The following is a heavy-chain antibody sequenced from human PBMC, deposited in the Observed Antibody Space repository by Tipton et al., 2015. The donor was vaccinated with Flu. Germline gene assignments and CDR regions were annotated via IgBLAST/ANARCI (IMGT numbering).Heavy chain of an antibody. D-gene: IGHD6-13*01. CDR2: FYTGGRT. CDR3: ARDLSWAFDY. Sequence: SLRLSCAASGFTIDQNYMSWVRQAPGKGLEWVSVFYTGGRTYYADSVRGRFTISRDNAKNSLFLQMNSLRDEDTAVYYCARDLSWAFDYWGQGALVTVSS. CDR1: GFTIDQNY. V-gene: IGHV3-66*01. J-gene: IGHJ4*02.